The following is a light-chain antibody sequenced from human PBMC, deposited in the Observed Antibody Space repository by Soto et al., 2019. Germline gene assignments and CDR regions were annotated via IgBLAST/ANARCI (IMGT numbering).Light chain of an antibody. Sequence: DIKVTQTTSSVSASVGDRVTITCRASQDVGSWLGWYQQKPGKAPKLLIYAAFSLQSGVPSRFSGSGSGTQFSLTISSLQPEDSATYYCQQAKSFPYTFGQGTKLEIK. J-gene: IGKJ2*01. CDR2: AAF. V-gene: IGKV1-12*01. CDR1: QDVGSW. CDR3: QQAKSFPYT.